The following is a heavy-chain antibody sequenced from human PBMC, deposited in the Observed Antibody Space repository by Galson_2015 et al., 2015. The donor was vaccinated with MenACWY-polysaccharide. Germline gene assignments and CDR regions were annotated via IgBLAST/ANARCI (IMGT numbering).Heavy chain of an antibody. D-gene: IGHD1-26*01. CDR1: GFTLSSHW. V-gene: IGHV3-7*01. Sequence: SLRLSCAASGFTLSSHWMGWVRQAPGKGLEWVANINQDGSAKYYVDSVKGRFTISRDNAKNSLYLQMNRLRADDTALYYCARGKSGSYDYWGQGTLVTVSS. CDR2: INQDGSAK. J-gene: IGHJ4*02. CDR3: ARGKSGSYDY.